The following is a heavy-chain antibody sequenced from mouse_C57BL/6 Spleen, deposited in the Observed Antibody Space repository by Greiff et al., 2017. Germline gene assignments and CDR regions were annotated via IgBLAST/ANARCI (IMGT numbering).Heavy chain of an antibody. CDR2: IYPGSGNT. D-gene: IGHD2-4*01. V-gene: IGHV1-76*01. CDR1: GYTFTDYY. Sequence: VQLQQSGAELVRPGASVKLSCKASGYTFTDYYINWVKQRPGQGLEWIARIYPGSGNTYYNEKFKGKATLTAEKSSSTAYMQLSSLTSEDSAVYFCARYYDYDGTDYYAMDYWGQGTSVTVSS. J-gene: IGHJ4*01. CDR3: ARYYDYDGTDYYAMDY.